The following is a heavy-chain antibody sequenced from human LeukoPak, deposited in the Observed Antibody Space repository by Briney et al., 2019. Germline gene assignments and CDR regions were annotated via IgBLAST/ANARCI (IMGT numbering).Heavy chain of an antibody. V-gene: IGHV3-23*01. Sequence: GASLRLSCAASGFTFSSYAMSWVRQAPGKGLEWVSAISGSGGSTYYADSVKGRFTISRDNSKNTLCLQMNSLRAEDTAVYYCAIRRGYSYGEFDYWGQGTLVTVSS. J-gene: IGHJ4*02. CDR3: AIRRGYSYGEFDY. D-gene: IGHD5-18*01. CDR2: ISGSGGST. CDR1: GFTFSSYA.